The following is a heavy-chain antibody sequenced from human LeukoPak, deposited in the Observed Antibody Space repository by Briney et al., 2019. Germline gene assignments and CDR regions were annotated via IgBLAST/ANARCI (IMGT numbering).Heavy chain of an antibody. D-gene: IGHD2-2*01. CDR3: ASYAKDIVVLPAASIYWYFDL. CDR1: GGSFSGYY. V-gene: IGHV4-34*01. J-gene: IGHJ2*01. Sequence: SETLSLTCAVYGGSFSGYYWSWIRQPPGKGLEWIGEINHSGSTNYNPSLKSRVSISVDTSKNQFSLKLSSVTAADTAVYYCASYAKDIVVLPAASIYWYFDLWGRGTLVTVSS. CDR2: INHSGST.